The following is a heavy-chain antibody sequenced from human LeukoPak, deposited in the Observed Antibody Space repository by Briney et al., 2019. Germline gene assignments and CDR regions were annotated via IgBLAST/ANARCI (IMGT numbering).Heavy chain of an antibody. Sequence: ASVKVSCKASGGTFISYAISWVRQAPGQGLEWMGGIIPIFGTANYAQKFQGRVTITADESTSTAYMELSSLRSEDTAVYYCARSGSEDTAMVSSFGYWGQGTLVTVSS. CDR3: ARSGSEDTAMVSSFGY. J-gene: IGHJ4*02. CDR1: GGTFISYA. D-gene: IGHD5-18*01. V-gene: IGHV1-69*13. CDR2: IIPIFGTA.